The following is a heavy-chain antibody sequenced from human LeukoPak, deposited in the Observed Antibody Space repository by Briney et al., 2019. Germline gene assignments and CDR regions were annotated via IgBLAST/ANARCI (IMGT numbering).Heavy chain of an antibody. D-gene: IGHD4/OR15-4a*01. V-gene: IGHV3-53*01. CDR3: ARRAGAYSHPYDY. Sequence: GVSLRLSCTVSGFTVSSNSMSWVRQAPGKGLEWVSFIYSDNTHYSDSVKGRFTISRDNSKNNRYLEINGLRAEDTAVYYCARRAGAYSHPYDYWGQGTLVTVSS. CDR2: IYSDNT. CDR1: GFTVSSNS. J-gene: IGHJ4*02.